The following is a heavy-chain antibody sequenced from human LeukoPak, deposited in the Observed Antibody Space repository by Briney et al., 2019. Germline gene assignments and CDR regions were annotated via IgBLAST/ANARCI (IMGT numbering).Heavy chain of an antibody. CDR3: ARSPYSSGWYDY. Sequence: SETLSLTCTVSGGSISSYYWSWIRQPAGKGLEWIGRIYTSGSTNYNPSLKSRVTMSVDTSKNQFSLKLSPVTAADTAVYYCARSPYSSGWYDYWGQGTLVTVSS. D-gene: IGHD6-19*01. CDR1: GGSISSYY. J-gene: IGHJ4*02. CDR2: IYTSGST. V-gene: IGHV4-4*07.